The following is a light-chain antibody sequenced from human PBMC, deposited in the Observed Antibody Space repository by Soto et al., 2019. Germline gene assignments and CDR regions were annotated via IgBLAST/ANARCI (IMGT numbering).Light chain of an antibody. Sequence: DIQMTQSPSSVSASVGDRVTITCRASQDIRSWLAWYQQKPGKGPKLLIYGASSLQSGVPSRFSGSVSGTDFILTISSLQPEDFAIYYCQQANSFPLTFGGGTKVEIK. CDR3: QQANSFPLT. J-gene: IGKJ4*01. CDR2: GAS. V-gene: IGKV1D-12*01. CDR1: QDIRSW.